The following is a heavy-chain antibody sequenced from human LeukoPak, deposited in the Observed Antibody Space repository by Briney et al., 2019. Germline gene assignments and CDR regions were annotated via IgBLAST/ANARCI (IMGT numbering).Heavy chain of an antibody. CDR1: GGSDSSGAYS. D-gene: IGHD6-13*01. Sequence: SETLSLTCAVSGGSDSSGAYSWSWIRQPPGKGLEWIGYISHSGSTYYKPSLKSRVTISVDRSRDQLSLKLTSVTAADTAVYYCARYSSTWPYWYFDLWGRGTLVTVSS. V-gene: IGHV4-30-2*01. CDR3: ARYSSTWPYWYFDL. CDR2: ISHSGST. J-gene: IGHJ2*01.